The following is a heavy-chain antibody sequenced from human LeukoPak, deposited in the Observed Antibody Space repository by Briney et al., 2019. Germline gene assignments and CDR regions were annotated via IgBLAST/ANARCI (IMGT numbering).Heavy chain of an antibody. V-gene: IGHV1-69*05. CDR3: ARDKAEYGSGSYYPDYYYYYMDV. Sequence: GASVKVSCKASGGTFSSYAISWVRQAPGQGLEWMGGIIPIFGTANYAQKFQGRVTITTDESTSTAYMEPSSLRSEDTAVYYCARDKAEYGSGSYYPDYYYYYMDVWGKGATVTVSS. CDR2: IIPIFGTA. CDR1: GGTFSSYA. J-gene: IGHJ6*03. D-gene: IGHD3-10*01.